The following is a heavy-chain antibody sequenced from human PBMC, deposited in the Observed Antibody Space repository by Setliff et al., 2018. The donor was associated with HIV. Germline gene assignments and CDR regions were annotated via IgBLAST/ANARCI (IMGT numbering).Heavy chain of an antibody. V-gene: IGHV4-31*03. D-gene: IGHD4-4*01. J-gene: IGHJ3*02. CDR1: GGTISSGGYY. Sequence: SETLSLTCTVSGGTISSGGYYWSWIRQHPGKGLEYIGYIYYSGSTYYNPSLKSRVTISVDTSKNQFSLRLNSVTAADTAVYYCARDGIYDYSNYVDAFDIWGQGTMVTVSS. CDR2: IYYSGST. CDR3: ARDGIYDYSNYVDAFDI.